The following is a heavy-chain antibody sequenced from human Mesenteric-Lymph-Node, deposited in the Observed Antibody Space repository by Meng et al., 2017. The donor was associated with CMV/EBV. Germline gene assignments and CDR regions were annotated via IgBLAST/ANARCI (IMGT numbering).Heavy chain of an antibody. CDR3: ARGGVSGVEGYYYYYGMDV. J-gene: IGHJ6*02. V-gene: IGHV1-2*02. Sequence: ASVKVSCKASGYTFTSYDINWVRQATGQGLEWMGWMNPNSGGTNYAQKFQGRVTMTRDTSISTAYMELSRLRSDDTAVYYCARGGVSGVEGYYYYYGMDVWGQGTTVTVSS. CDR1: GYTFTSYD. CDR2: MNPNSGGT. D-gene: IGHD1-1*01.